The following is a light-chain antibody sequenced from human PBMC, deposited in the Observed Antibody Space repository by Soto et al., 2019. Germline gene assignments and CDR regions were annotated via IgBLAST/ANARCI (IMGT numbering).Light chain of an antibody. J-gene: IGKJ1*01. Sequence: EIVLTXSXXXLAGVPGEKEPRPCRASQMVTRNYLAWNQQKPGQAPRLLSFGASIRDTCIPDRFSGIGSGTDFTLTINRLEPEAFAVYYCQQYGSSPGTFGHGTKVDIK. CDR2: GAS. V-gene: IGKV3-20*01. CDR1: QMVTRNY. CDR3: QQYGSSPGT.